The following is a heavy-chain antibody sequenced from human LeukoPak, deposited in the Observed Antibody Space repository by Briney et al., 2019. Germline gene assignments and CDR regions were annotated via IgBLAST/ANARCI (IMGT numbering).Heavy chain of an antibody. CDR1: GFTFSSYS. Sequence: GGSLRLSCAASGFTFSSYSMNWVRQAPGKGLEWVSFISSSRSYIYYADSVKGRFTISRDNAKNSLYLQMNSLRTEDTAVYYCARFIAAPYYFDYWGRGTLVTVSS. CDR2: ISSSRSYI. D-gene: IGHD6-13*01. V-gene: IGHV3-21*01. CDR3: ARFIAAPYYFDY. J-gene: IGHJ4*02.